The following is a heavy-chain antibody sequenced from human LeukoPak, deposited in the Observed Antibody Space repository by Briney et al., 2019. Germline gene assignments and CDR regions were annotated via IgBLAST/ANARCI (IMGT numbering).Heavy chain of an antibody. CDR2: IYYSGST. J-gene: IGHJ5*02. CDR3: ARGRPKAAAVGWFDP. D-gene: IGHD6-13*01. CDR1: GGSISTYY. V-gene: IGHV4-59*12. Sequence: KPSETLSLTCSVSGGSISTYYWSWIRQPPGKGLEWIGYIYYSGSTNYNPSLKSRVTISVDTSKNQFSLKLSSVTAADTAVYYCARGRPKAAAVGWFDPWGQGTLVTVSS.